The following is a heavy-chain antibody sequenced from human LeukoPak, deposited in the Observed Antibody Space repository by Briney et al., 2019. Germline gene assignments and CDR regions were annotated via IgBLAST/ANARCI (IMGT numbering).Heavy chain of an antibody. CDR3: ARDRIAARPGWFDP. CDR1: GFTFNSYS. J-gene: IGHJ5*02. CDR2: ISSSSGYI. V-gene: IGHV3-21*01. D-gene: IGHD6-6*01. Sequence: AAGSLRLSCAASGFTFNSYSMNWVRQAPGKGLEWVSSISSSSGYIYYADSVKGRFTISRDNAKNSLYLQMNSLRAEDTAVYYCARDRIAARPGWFDPWGQGTLVTVSS.